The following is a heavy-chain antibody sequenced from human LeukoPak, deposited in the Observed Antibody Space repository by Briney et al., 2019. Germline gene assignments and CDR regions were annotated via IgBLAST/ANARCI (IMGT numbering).Heavy chain of an antibody. Sequence: GGSLRLSCAASGFTFTNAWMSWVHQAPGKGLEWVAQIQSKSDGGAIGYAASVKGRFTISRDDSKETLYLQMNSLKTEDTAVYYCTTMYSGGMAVWGHGTTVTVSS. CDR2: IQSKSDGGAI. D-gene: IGHD3-10*01. J-gene: IGHJ6*02. CDR1: GFTFTNAW. CDR3: TTMYSGGMAV. V-gene: IGHV3-15*01.